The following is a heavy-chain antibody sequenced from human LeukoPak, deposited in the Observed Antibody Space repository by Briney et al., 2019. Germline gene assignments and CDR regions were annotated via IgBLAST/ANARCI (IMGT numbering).Heavy chain of an antibody. J-gene: IGHJ4*02. V-gene: IGHV3-30*18. D-gene: IGHD3-10*01. Sequence: GGSLRLSCAASGFTFSSYGMHWVRQAPGKGLEWVAVISYDGSNKYYADSVKGRFTISRDNSKNTLYLQMNSLRAEDTAVYYCAKDHTLWFGDYYFDYWGQGTLVTVSS. CDR1: GFTFSSYG. CDR2: ISYDGSNK. CDR3: AKDHTLWFGDYYFDY.